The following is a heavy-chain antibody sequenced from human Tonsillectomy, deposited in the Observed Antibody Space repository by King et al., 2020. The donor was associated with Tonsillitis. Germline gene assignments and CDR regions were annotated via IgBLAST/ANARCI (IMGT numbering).Heavy chain of an antibody. CDR3: AREIRAGEQYYFDY. D-gene: IGHD7-27*01. J-gene: IGHJ4*02. Sequence: VQLQESGPGLVRPSETLSLTCTVSGGSISSFYWSWIWQRTWRGLEWIGSINDTGSTNYNPSLKRRLTISVDTSKNQFSLQLSSVTAADTAVYYCAREIRAGEQYYFDYWGRGTLVTVSS. V-gene: IGHV4-59*01. CDR2: INDTGST. CDR1: GGSISSFY.